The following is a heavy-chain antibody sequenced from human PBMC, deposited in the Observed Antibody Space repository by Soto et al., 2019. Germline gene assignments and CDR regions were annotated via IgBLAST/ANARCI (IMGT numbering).Heavy chain of an antibody. V-gene: IGHV3-33*01. Sequence: GGSLRLSCAASGFTFSSYGMHWVRQAPGKGLEWVAVIWYDGSNKYYADSVKGRFTISRDNSKNTLYLQMNSLRAEDTAVYYCARDRYSSPPYYYYGMDVWGQGTTVTVSS. J-gene: IGHJ6*02. D-gene: IGHD6-13*01. CDR2: IWYDGSNK. CDR3: ARDRYSSPPYYYYGMDV. CDR1: GFTFSSYG.